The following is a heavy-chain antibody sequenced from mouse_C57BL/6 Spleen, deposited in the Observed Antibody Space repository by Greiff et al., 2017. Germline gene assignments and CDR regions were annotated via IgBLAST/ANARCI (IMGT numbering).Heavy chain of an antibody. CDR2: ISSGSSTI. D-gene: IGHD2-4*01. J-gene: IGHJ4*01. V-gene: IGHV5-17*01. CDR3: ARIYDYDESGYAMDY. CDR1: GFTFSDYG. Sequence: EVQVVESGGGLVKPGGSLKLSCAASGFTFSDYGMHWVRQAPEKGLEWVAYISSGSSTIYYADTVKGRFTISRDNAKNTLFLQMTSLRSEDTAMYYCARIYDYDESGYAMDYWGQGTSVTVSP.